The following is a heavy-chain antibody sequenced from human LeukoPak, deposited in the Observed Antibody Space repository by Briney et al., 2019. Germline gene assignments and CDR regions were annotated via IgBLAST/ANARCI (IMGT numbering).Heavy chain of an antibody. V-gene: IGHV3-7*03. D-gene: IGHD6-13*01. CDR2: IKPDGSAQ. CDR1: GFTFSNSW. CDR3: ARHEYSSTWYYGGFDY. Sequence: GSLRLSCAASGFTFSNSWMSWVRQAPGKGLEWVATIKPDGSAQYYVDSVKGRFTISRDNAKNSLFLQINSLRAEDTAVYYCARHEYSSTWYYGGFDYWGQGTLVTVSS. J-gene: IGHJ4*02.